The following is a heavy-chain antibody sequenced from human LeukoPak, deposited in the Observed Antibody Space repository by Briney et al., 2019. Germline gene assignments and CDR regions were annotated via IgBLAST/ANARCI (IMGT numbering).Heavy chain of an antibody. J-gene: IGHJ6*02. CDR3: ARAYYGSGRNYYGMDV. CDR1: GFTFSSYS. D-gene: IGHD3-10*01. Sequence: GGSLRLSCAASGFTFSSYSMNWVRQAPGKGLEWVSSISSSSSYIYYADSVKGRFTISRDNAKNSLYLQMNSLRAEDTAVYYCARAYYGSGRNYYGMDVWGQGTTVTVSS. V-gene: IGHV3-21*01. CDR2: ISSSSSYI.